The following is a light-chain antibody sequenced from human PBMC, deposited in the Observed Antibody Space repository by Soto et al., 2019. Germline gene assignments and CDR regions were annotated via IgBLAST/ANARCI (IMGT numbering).Light chain of an antibody. V-gene: IGKV3D-20*02. CDR3: QQRSNWPPLT. CDR2: GAT. CDR1: QSISSSY. J-gene: IGKJ4*01. Sequence: EIVLTQSPGTLSLSPGKRATLSCRASQSISSSYLAWYQQRPGQAPRLLIHGATTRATGIPARFSGSGSGTDFTLTISSLEPEDFAVYYCQQRSNWPPLTFGGGTKVDIK.